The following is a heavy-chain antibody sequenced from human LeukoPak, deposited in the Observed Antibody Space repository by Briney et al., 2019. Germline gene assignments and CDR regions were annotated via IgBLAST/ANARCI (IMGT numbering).Heavy chain of an antibody. CDR1: GGTFSSYA. D-gene: IGHD1-26*01. V-gene: IGHV1-69*05. J-gene: IGHJ6*03. Sequence: ASVKVSCKSSGGTFSSYAISWVRQAPGQGLEWMGGIIPIFGTANYAQKVQGRVTITTDESTSTAYMELSSLRSEDTAVYYCARVGQSGRYYYYYMDVWGKGTTVTVSS. CDR2: IIPIFGTA. CDR3: ARVGQSGRYYYYYMDV.